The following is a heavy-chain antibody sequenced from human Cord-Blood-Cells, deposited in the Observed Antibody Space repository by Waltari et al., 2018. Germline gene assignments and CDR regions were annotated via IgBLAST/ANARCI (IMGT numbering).Heavy chain of an antibody. CDR2: IIPILGTA. D-gene: IGHD2-21*01. V-gene: IGHV1-69*06. Sequence: VQLVQSGAEVKKHGSSVKVSCKASGGTFRSHAITWVRQAPGHGLEWMGGIIPILGTANYAEKIQGRVTITADKSTSTAYMELGSLRSDDTGVYYCASPEIAHAFDIWGQGTMVTVSS. CDR3: ASPEIAHAFDI. J-gene: IGHJ3*02. CDR1: GGTFRSHA.